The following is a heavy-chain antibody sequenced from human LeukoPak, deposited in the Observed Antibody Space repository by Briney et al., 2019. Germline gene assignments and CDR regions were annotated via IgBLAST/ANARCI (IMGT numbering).Heavy chain of an antibody. V-gene: IGHV1-18*04. D-gene: IGHD5-12*01. CDR1: GYTFTIYG. Sequence: ASVKVSCKASGYTFTIYGISWVRQAPGQGLEWMGWISAYNGNTNYAQKLQGRVTMTTDTSTSTAYMELRSLRSDDTAVYYCARNVDIVATSDFDYWGQGTLVTVSS. CDR2: ISAYNGNT. J-gene: IGHJ4*02. CDR3: ARNVDIVATSDFDY.